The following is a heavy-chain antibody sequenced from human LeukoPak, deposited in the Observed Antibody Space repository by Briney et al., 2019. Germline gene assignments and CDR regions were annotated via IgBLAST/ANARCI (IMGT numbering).Heavy chain of an antibody. CDR2: ISWNSGSV. D-gene: IGHD1-26*01. CDR1: GFTFGDYA. J-gene: IGHJ3*01. Sequence: PGGSLRLSCAASGFTFGDYALHWGRPVPGKGLEWVSGISWNSGSVVYADSVKGRFTISRDNAKNSLYLQMNSLRAEATAVYYCAKDLWVGASLVGVFNVWGQGTVVTVSS. CDR3: AKDLWVGASLVGVFNV. V-gene: IGHV3-9*01.